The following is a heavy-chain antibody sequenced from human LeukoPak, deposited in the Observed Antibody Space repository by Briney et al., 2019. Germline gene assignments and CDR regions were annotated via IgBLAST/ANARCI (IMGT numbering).Heavy chain of an antibody. D-gene: IGHD6-6*01. CDR2: ISPTGSTT. J-gene: IGHJ4*02. Sequence: GGSLRLSCVVSGFTFTNYWMQWVRQVPGKGLVWVSRISPTGSTTSYADSVKGRFTVSRDNAKNTLYLQVNNLRAEDTAVYYCARGPNSNWSGLDFWGQGTLLTVSS. V-gene: IGHV3-74*01. CDR3: ARGPNSNWSGLDF. CDR1: GFTFTNYW.